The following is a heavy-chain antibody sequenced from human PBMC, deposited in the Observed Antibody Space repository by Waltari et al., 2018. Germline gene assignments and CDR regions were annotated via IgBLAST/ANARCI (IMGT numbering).Heavy chain of an antibody. J-gene: IGHJ5*02. D-gene: IGHD3-3*01. V-gene: IGHV3-48*03. CDR3: ARATYYDFWSGYQNWFDP. CDR1: GFTFSSYE. CDR2: ISSSGSTI. Sequence: EVQLVESGGGLVQPGGSLRLSCAASGFTFSSYEMNWVSQAPGKGLEWVSYISSSGSTIYYADSVKGRFTISRDNAKNSLYLQMNSLRAEDTAVYYCARATYYDFWSGYQNWFDPWGQGTLVTVSS.